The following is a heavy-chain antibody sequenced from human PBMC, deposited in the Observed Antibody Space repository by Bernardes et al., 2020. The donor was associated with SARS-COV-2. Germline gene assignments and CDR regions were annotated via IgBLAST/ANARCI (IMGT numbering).Heavy chain of an antibody. CDR2: IDWDDDK. J-gene: IGHJ3*02. D-gene: IGHD3-22*01. CDR1: GFSLSTSGMR. Sequence: SGPTLVKPTQTLTLTCTFSGFSLSTSGMRVSWIRQPPGKALEWLARIDWDDDKFYSTSLKTRLTISKDTSKNQVVLTMTNMDPVDTATYYCARYNYYDSSDTGAFDIWGQGTMVTVSS. CDR3: ARYNYYDSSDTGAFDI. V-gene: IGHV2-70*04.